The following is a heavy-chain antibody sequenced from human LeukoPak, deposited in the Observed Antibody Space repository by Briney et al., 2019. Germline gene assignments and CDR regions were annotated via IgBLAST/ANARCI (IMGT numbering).Heavy chain of an antibody. J-gene: IGHJ4*02. CDR3: ARHNSGNLQPFDY. Sequence: GGSLRLSCAASGFTFTRHAMSWARQAPGKGLEWVPGISGPGDNTHYADSVKGRFTISRDNSKNVVYLQMNSLRAEDTAVYLCARHNSGNLQPFDYWGQGTLVTVSS. D-gene: IGHD4-23*01. V-gene: IGHV3-23*01. CDR2: ISGPGDNT. CDR1: GFTFTRHA.